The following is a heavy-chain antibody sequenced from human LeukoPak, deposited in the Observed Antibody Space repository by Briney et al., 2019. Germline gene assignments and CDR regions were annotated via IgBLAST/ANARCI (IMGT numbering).Heavy chain of an antibody. J-gene: IGHJ4*02. CDR3: ARACGSYCFDY. V-gene: IGHV3-7*01. CDR1: GFTFRSHW. CDR2: IKQDGSEK. D-gene: IGHD1-26*01. Sequence: GGSLRLSCAASGFTFRSHWMSWVRQAPGKGLEGVATIKQDGSEKYYMDSVKGRFTISRDNVKNSLYLQMNSLRAEDTAVYYCARACGSYCFDYWGQGTLVTVSS.